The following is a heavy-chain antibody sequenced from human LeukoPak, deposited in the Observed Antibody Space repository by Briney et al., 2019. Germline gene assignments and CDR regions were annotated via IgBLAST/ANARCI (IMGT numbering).Heavy chain of an antibody. Sequence: GGSLRPSCAASGFTFSSYEMNWVRQAPGKGLEWVSYISSSGSTIYYADSVKGRFTISRDNAKNSLYLQMNSLRAEDTAVYYCARGVFPSTTYYYDSSGYFGYWGQGTLATVSS. V-gene: IGHV3-48*03. CDR1: GFTFSSYE. CDR2: ISSSGSTI. CDR3: ARGVFPSTTYYYDSSGYFGY. J-gene: IGHJ4*02. D-gene: IGHD3-22*01.